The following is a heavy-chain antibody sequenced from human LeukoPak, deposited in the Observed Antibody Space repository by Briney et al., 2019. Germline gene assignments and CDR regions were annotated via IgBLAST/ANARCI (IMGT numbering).Heavy chain of an antibody. Sequence: PGGSLRLSCAASGFTFSSYAMSWVRQAPGKGLEWVSAVSGSGGTTYYTDSVKGRFTISRDNSKNTLYLQMNSLRAEDTAVYYCAKDLDRVAVADYFDYWGQGTLVTVSS. CDR2: VSGSGGTT. CDR1: GFTFSSYA. V-gene: IGHV3-23*01. J-gene: IGHJ4*02. D-gene: IGHD6-19*01. CDR3: AKDLDRVAVADYFDY.